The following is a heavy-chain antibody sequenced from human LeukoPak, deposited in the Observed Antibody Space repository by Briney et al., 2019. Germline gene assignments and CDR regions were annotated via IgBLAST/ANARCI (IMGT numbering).Heavy chain of an antibody. CDR2: IWNDATTK. D-gene: IGHD3-22*01. J-gene: IGHJ4*02. CDR1: GFSFSSYG. CDR3: ARDMYDSSGYLFDY. Sequence: GGSLRLSCAASGFSFSSYGMHWVRQAPGKGLEWVAVIWNDATTKYYADSVKGRFTISRDNSKNTLYLQMNSLRAEDTAVYYCARDMYDSSGYLFDYWGQGTLVTVSS. V-gene: IGHV3-33*01.